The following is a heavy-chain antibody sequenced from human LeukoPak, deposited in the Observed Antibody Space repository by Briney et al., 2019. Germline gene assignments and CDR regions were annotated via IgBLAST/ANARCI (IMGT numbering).Heavy chain of an antibody. CDR1: GYTFTSYG. Sequence: ASVKVSCKASGYTFTSYGISWVRQAPGQGLEWMGWISAYNGNTNYAQKLQGRVTMTTDTSTSTAYMELRSLRSDATAVYYCARDHIVVVPAAYYYYMDVWGKGTTVTVSS. J-gene: IGHJ6*03. D-gene: IGHD2-2*01. CDR2: ISAYNGNT. V-gene: IGHV1-18*01. CDR3: ARDHIVVVPAAYYYYMDV.